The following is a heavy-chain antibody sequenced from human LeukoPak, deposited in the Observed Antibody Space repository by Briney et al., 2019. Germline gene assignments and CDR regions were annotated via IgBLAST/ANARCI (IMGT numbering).Heavy chain of an antibody. J-gene: IGHJ4*02. CDR1: GFTFSSYW. CDR2: INHSGST. CDR3: ARWRAADVWGSYRRKRIYFDY. D-gene: IGHD3-16*02. V-gene: IGHV4-34*01. Sequence: PGGSLRLSCAASGFTFSSYWMSWVRQPPGKGLEWIGEINHSGSTNYNPSLKSRVTISVDTSKNQFSLKLSSVTAADTAVYYCARWRAADVWGSYRRKRIYFDYWGQGTLVTVSS.